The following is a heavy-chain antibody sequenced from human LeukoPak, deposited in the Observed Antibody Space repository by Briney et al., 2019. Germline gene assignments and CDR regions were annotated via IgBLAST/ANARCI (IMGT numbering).Heavy chain of an antibody. D-gene: IGHD3-10*01. CDR3: ARGAITMVRGGVDS. Sequence: GGSLRLSCSASGFTFSRYAMYWVRQAPGKGLEYVSAVSGNGGSTYYADSVKGRFTISRDNSKNTVYLQMNSLRAEDTAFYYCARGAITMVRGGVDSWGQGTLVTVSS. CDR2: VSGNGGST. J-gene: IGHJ4*02. V-gene: IGHV3-64*04. CDR1: GFTFSRYA.